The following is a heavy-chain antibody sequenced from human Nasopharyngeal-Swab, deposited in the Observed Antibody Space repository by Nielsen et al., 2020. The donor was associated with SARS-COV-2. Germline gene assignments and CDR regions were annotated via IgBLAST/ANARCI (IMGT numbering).Heavy chain of an antibody. CDR2: IYHSGST. V-gene: IGHV4-38-2*02. CDR3: ARVSGIAARRSHFDY. D-gene: IGHD6-6*01. J-gene: IGHJ4*02. CDR1: GYSISSGYY. Sequence: SETLSLTCTVSGYSISSGYYWGWIRQPPGKGLEWIGSIYHSGSTNYNPSLKSRVTISVDTSKNQFSLKLSPVTAADTAVYYCARVSGIAARRSHFDYWGQGTLVTVSS.